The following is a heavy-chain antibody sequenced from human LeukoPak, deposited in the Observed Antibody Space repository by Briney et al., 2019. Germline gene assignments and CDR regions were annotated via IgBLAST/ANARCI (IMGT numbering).Heavy chain of an antibody. CDR2: ISGSGGST. V-gene: IGHV3-23*01. CDR3: AKGKENYDILTGYLD. J-gene: IGHJ4*02. Sequence: GASLRLSCAASGFTFSSYAMSWVRQAPGKGLEWVSAISGSGGSTYYADSVKGRFTISRDNSKNTLYLQMNSLRAEDTAVYYCAKGKENYDILTGYLDWGQGTLVTVSS. D-gene: IGHD3-9*01. CDR1: GFTFSSYA.